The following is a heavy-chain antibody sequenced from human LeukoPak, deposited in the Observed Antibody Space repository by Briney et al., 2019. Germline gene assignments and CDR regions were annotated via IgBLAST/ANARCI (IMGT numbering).Heavy chain of an antibody. CDR1: GGSISSSSYY. CDR2: IYYSGST. J-gene: IGHJ5*02. Sequence: SETLSLTCTVSGGSISSSSYYWGWIRRPPGKGLEWIGSIYYSGSTYYNPSLKSRVTISVDTSKNQFSLKLSSVTAADTAVYYCARHVIAVAGYWFDPWGQGTLVTVSS. CDR3: ARHVIAVAGYWFDP. V-gene: IGHV4-39*01. D-gene: IGHD6-19*01.